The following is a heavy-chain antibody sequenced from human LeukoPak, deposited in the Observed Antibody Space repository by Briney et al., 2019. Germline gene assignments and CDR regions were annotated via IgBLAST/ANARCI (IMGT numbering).Heavy chain of an antibody. D-gene: IGHD3-16*01. J-gene: IGHJ6*03. CDR2: IYPGDSGP. Sequence: GESLKISCKVSGYSFTSYCIGWVRQMPGKGLEWMGIIYPGDSGPTYSPSFQGQVTISVDKSINTAYLQWSSLKASDTAMYYCARHTGEMGDYYMDGWGKGTTVNVSS. CDR1: GYSFTSYC. CDR3: ARHTGEMGDYYMDG. V-gene: IGHV5-51*01.